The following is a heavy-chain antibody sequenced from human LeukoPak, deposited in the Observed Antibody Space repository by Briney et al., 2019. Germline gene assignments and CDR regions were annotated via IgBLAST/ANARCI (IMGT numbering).Heavy chain of an antibody. CDR3: TKIVGYCVN. V-gene: IGHV3-23*01. D-gene: IGHD2-15*01. CDR2: IGHRCYST. J-gene: IGHJ4*02. CDR1: VFTFSIYA. Sequence: PGGSLTLSCEASVFTFSIYAMSWLPHATGNGLDGVSAIGHRCYSTYYADSVKGRFTIPRDNPKNTLYLQMNSLRAEDTVLYYCTKIVGYCVNWGQGTLVSVCS.